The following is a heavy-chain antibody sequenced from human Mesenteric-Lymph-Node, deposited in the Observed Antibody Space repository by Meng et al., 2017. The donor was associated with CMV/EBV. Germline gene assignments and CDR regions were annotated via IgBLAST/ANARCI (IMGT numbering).Heavy chain of an antibody. CDR1: SDSH. J-gene: IGHJ5*02. V-gene: IGHV4-39*06. CDR2: IYYAGGA. CDR3: ARDLPTMITPAGLGYIHFDP. Sequence: SDSHWAWIRQPPGKGLEWIGSIYYAGGAYYSPSLESRVTMSVDTSKNQFALKLSSVTAADTAVYYCARDLPTMITPAGLGYIHFDPWGQGTLVTVSS. D-gene: IGHD4-23*01.